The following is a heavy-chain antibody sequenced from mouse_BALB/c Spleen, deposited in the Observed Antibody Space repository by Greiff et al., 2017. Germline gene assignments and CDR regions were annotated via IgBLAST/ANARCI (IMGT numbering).Heavy chain of an antibody. CDR1: GFTFSSYT. J-gene: IGHJ4*01. Sequence: EVKVVESGGGLVQPGGSLKLSCAASGFTFSSYTMSWVRQTPEKRLEWVAYISNGGGSTYYPDTVKGRFTISRDNAKNALYLQMSSLKSEDTAMYYCARTFYYAMDDWGQGTSVTVSS. CDR2: ISNGGGST. V-gene: IGHV5-12-2*01. CDR3: ARTFYYAMDD.